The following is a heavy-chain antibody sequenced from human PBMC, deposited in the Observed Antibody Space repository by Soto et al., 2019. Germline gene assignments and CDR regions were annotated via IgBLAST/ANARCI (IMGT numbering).Heavy chain of an antibody. D-gene: IGHD3-3*01. CDR3: AKGADYNFWSGYLY. CDR1: GFTFSSYP. CDR2: TSVSGSST. J-gene: IGHJ4*02. Sequence: GGSLRLSCAASGFTFSSYPMSWVRQAPGKGLEWVSSTSVSGSSTYYADSVKGRFTISSDKSKNTLYLQMNSLRAEDTAVYYWAKGADYNFWSGYLYWGQATLVTFAS. V-gene: IGHV3-23*01.